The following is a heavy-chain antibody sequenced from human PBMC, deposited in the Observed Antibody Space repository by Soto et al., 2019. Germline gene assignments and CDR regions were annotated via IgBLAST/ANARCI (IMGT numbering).Heavy chain of an antibody. V-gene: IGHV3-23*01. CDR1: GFTVSSYA. D-gene: IGHD6-13*01. CDR2: ISGSGGST. Sequence: SLRLSCAASGFTVSSYAMSWVRQAPGKGLEWVSAISGSGGSTYYADSVKGRLTISRDNSKNTLYLQMNSLRAEDTAVYYCAMGSAAGPYNWFDPWGQGTLVTVSS. J-gene: IGHJ5*02. CDR3: AMGSAAGPYNWFDP.